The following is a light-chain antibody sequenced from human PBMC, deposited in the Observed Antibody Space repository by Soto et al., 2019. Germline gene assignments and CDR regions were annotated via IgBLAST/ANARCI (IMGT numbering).Light chain of an antibody. CDR3: QQRSNWPTIT. Sequence: EIVLTQSPATLSLSPGKISTLSCRASHTVSSKLAWYQHKPGHAPRLLIYDASNRATGIPARFSGSGSGTDFTLTISSLEPEDFAVYYCQQRSNWPTITFGHGTRLEIK. V-gene: IGKV3-11*01. CDR1: HTVSSK. CDR2: DAS. J-gene: IGKJ5*01.